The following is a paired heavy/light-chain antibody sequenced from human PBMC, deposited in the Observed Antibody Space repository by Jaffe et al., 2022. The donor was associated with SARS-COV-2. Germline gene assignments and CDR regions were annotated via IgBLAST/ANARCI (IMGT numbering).Light chain of an antibody. CDR3: QHYNSFPWA. CDR1: QSIRSW. Sequence: DIQMTQSPSTLSASVGDRVTITCRASQSIRSWLAWYQQKPGKAPRLMISKASSLESGVPSRFSGSGSGTEFTLTISGLQPDDFATYYCQHYNSFPWAFGQGTKVEIK. CDR2: KAS. J-gene: IGKJ1*01. V-gene: IGKV1-5*03.
Heavy chain of an antibody. CDR3: ARADNWIVSETRPCDY. CDR1: GFTFSFYA. CDR2: VSIDGGMK. D-gene: IGHD2-2*03. Sequence: QVQLVESGGGVVQSGRSLRLSCAASGFTFSFYAMHWVRQAPGKGLEWVAVVSIDGGMKFYADSVKGRFTISRDNSKNTLYLQMNSLRAEDTAIYYCARADNWIVSETRPCDYWGQGTLVTVSS. J-gene: IGHJ4*02. V-gene: IGHV3-30*04.